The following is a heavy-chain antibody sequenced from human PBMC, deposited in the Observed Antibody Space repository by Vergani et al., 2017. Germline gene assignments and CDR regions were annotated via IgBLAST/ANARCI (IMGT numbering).Heavy chain of an antibody. D-gene: IGHD4-17*01. J-gene: IGHJ4*02. V-gene: IGHV4-59*01. CDR3: AGQDRDYFGGPYHFDY. CDR1: GGSISSYY. Sequence: QVQLQESGPGLVKPSETLSLTCTVSGGSISSYYWSWIRQPPGKGLEWIGYIYYSGSTNYNPSLKSRVTISVDTSKNQFSLKLSSVTAADTAVYYCAGQDRDYFGGPYHFDYWGQGTLGNVSS. CDR2: IYYSGST.